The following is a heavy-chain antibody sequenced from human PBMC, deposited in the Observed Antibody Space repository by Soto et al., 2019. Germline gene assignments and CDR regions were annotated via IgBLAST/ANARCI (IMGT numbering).Heavy chain of an antibody. CDR3: ARYYKVGPARTMVSGYYYYGMDV. CDR2: IIPIFGTA. CDR1: GGTFSSYA. V-gene: IGHV1-69*01. J-gene: IGHJ6*02. Sequence: QVQLVQSGAEVKKPGSSVKVSCKASGGTFSSYAISWVRQAPGQGLEWMGGIIPIFGTANYAQKFQGRVTITADESTSTAYMELSSLRSEDTAVYYCARYYKVGPARTMVSGYYYYGMDVWGQGTTVTVSS. D-gene: IGHD2-8*01.